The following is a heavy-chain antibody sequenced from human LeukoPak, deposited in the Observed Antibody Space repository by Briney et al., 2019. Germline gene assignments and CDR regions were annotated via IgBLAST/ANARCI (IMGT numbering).Heavy chain of an antibody. CDR2: ISSSSYI. CDR1: GFTFSSYS. J-gene: IGHJ4*02. V-gene: IGHV3-21*01. CDR3: ARESQSSRNFDY. Sequence: GGSLRLSCAASGFTFSSYSLNWVRQAPGKGLEWVSSISSSSYIYYADSVKGRFTISRDNAKNSLYLQMNSLRAEDTAVYYCARESQSSRNFDYWGQGTLVTVSS.